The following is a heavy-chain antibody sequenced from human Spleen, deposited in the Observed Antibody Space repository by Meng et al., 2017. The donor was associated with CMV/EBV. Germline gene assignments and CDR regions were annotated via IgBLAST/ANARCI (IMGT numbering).Heavy chain of an antibody. CDR2: INPNSGGT. J-gene: IGHJ6*02. Sequence: ASVKVSCKASGYTFTGYYMHWVRQAPGQGLEWMGWINPNSGGTNYAQKFQGRVTMARDTSISTAYMELSRLRSDDTAVYFCARGVIVVAPAVIDDYYGMDVWGQGTTVTVSS. V-gene: IGHV1-2*02. D-gene: IGHD2-2*01. CDR3: ARGVIVVAPAVIDDYYGMDV. CDR1: GYTFTGYY.